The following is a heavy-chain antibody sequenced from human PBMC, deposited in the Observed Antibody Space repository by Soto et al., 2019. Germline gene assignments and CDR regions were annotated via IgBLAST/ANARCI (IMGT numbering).Heavy chain of an antibody. V-gene: IGHV3-72*01. J-gene: IGHJ4*02. CDR1: GFTFSDHY. Sequence: GGSVRLSCAASGFTFSDHYLVWLRQAPGKGLEWVGRIRTKTDSYFTEYAASVKGRFTISRDDSKSSLYLQMNSLKVEDTAVYYCARDSSSCSGGHCYFASWGQGALVTVSS. CDR2: IRTKTDSYFT. CDR3: ARDSSSCSGGHCYFAS. D-gene: IGHD2-15*01.